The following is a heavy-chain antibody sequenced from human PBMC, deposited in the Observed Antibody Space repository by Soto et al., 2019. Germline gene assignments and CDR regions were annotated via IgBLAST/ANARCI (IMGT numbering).Heavy chain of an antibody. CDR1: GGSICSYY. V-gene: IGHV4-59*01. D-gene: IGHD3-10*01. CDR2: IYYSGST. Sequence: SETLSLTCTVSGGSICSYYWSWIRQPPGKGLEWIGYIYYSGSTNYNPSLKSRVTISVDTSKNQFSLKLSSVTAADTAVYYCAGSMVRGVTSKTFDYWGQGTLVTVS. J-gene: IGHJ4*02. CDR3: AGSMVRGVTSKTFDY.